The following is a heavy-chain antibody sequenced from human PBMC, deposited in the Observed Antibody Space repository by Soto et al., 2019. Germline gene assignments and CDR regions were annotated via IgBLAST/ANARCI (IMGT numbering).Heavy chain of an antibody. D-gene: IGHD3-16*02. Sequence: GGSLRLSCAVSGFTFSKAWMSWVRQAPGKGLEWVGRIKSKTSGGTTDYAAPVKGRFTISRDRSKSTLFLQMNNLTAEDTAVYSCASDLSPYYYYALDVWGQGTTVTVS. CDR3: ASDLSPYYYYALDV. J-gene: IGHJ6*02. CDR2: IKSKTSGGTT. CDR1: GFTFSKAW. V-gene: IGHV3-15*01.